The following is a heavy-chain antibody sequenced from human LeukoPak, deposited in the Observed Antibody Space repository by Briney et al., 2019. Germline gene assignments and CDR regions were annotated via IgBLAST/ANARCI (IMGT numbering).Heavy chain of an antibody. J-gene: IGHJ5*02. Sequence: ASVTVSCKASGYTFTGYYMHWVRQAPGQGLEWMGWINPNSGGTNYAQKFQGRVTMTRDTSISTAYMELSRLRSDDTAVYYCARLAAAGDRWFDPWGQGTLVTVSS. CDR1: GYTFTGYY. V-gene: IGHV1-2*02. D-gene: IGHD6-13*01. CDR3: ARLAAAGDRWFDP. CDR2: INPNSGGT.